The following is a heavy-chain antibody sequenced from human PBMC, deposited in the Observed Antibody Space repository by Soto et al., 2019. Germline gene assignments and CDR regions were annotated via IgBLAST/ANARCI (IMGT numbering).Heavy chain of an antibody. CDR2: ISGSGGST. CDR3: AKPLGVSTLTRRWFFQH. J-gene: IGHJ1*01. Sequence: GGSLRLSCAASGFPFSSYAMSWVRQSPGKGLEWVSAISGSGGSTYYADSVKGRFTISRDNSKNTLYLQMNSLRAEDTAVYYCAKPLGVSTLTRRWFFQHWGQGNLVTVSS. CDR1: GFPFSSYA. D-gene: IGHD2-15*01. V-gene: IGHV3-23*01.